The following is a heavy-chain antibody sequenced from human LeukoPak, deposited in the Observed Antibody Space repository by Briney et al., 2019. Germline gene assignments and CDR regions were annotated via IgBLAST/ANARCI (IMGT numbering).Heavy chain of an antibody. CDR3: ARDWSGYDY. D-gene: IGHD3-3*01. Sequence: NPSETLSLTCTVSGGSISNGGYYWTFIRQPPGKGLEWIGYIYHTGSTNYNPSLTSRVSISLDTSKNQFSLKLTSVTAADTAVYYCARDWSGYDYWGQGILVTVSS. CDR1: GGSISNGGYY. J-gene: IGHJ4*02. V-gene: IGHV4-61*08. CDR2: IYHTGST.